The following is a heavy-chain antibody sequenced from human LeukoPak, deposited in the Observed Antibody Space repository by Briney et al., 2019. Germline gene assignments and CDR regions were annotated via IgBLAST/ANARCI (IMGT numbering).Heavy chain of an antibody. CDR3: ARAAHTTYVLGRYYYYAMDV. J-gene: IGHJ6*02. Sequence: GRSLRLSCAASGFTFSSYTMDWVRQAPGKGLEWVSRISYAGSNNYYADSVKGRFTISSDNPKNTLYLQMDSLRAEDTAVYYCARAAHTTYVLGRYYYYAMDVWGPGTTVTVSS. D-gene: IGHD3-10*01. V-gene: IGHV3-30-3*01. CDR2: ISYAGSNN. CDR1: GFTFSSYT.